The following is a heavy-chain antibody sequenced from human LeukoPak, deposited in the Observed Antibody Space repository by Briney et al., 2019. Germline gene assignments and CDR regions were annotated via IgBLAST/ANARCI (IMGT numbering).Heavy chain of an antibody. D-gene: IGHD3-22*01. CDR3: AKVLGRIEALEYYDSSGFDY. Sequence: GGSLRLSCAASGFTFDDYAMHWVRQAPGKGLEWVSLISGDGGSTYYADSVKGRFTISRDNSKNSLYLQMNSLRTEDTALYYCAKVLGRIEALEYYDSSGFDYWGQGTLVTVSS. CDR1: GFTFDDYA. CDR2: ISGDGGST. J-gene: IGHJ4*02. V-gene: IGHV3-43*02.